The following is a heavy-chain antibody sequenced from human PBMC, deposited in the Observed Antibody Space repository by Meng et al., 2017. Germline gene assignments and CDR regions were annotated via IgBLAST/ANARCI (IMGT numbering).Heavy chain of an antibody. CDR2: IYSGGST. CDR1: GFTVSSNY. D-gene: IGHD3-22*01. Sequence: GESLKISCAASGFTVSSNYMSWVRQAPGKGLEWVSVIYSGGSTYYADSVKGRFTISRDNSKNTLYLQMNSLRAEDTAVYYCARDGARDSSGYGIDYWGQGTLVTVFS. CDR3: ARDGARDSSGYGIDY. V-gene: IGHV3-66*02. J-gene: IGHJ4*02.